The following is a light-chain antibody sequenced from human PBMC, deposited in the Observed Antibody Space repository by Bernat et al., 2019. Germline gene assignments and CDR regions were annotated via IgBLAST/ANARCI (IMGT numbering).Light chain of an antibody. CDR3: CSYAGTSTRV. CDR1: SNDVGYYDL. Sequence: QSALTQPASVSGSPGQSITISCTGTSNDVGYYDLVSWYQQHPGKAPNLMIYEVTKRPSGFAYRFSGSKSGNTASLTVSGLQAEDEADYYCCSYAGTSTRVFGGGTKLTVL. CDR2: EVT. V-gene: IGLV2-23*02. J-gene: IGLJ3*02.